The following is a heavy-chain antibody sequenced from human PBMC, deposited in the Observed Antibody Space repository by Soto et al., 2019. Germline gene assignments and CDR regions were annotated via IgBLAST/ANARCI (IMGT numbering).Heavy chain of an antibody. J-gene: IGHJ4*02. V-gene: IGHV3-30-3*01. Sequence: QVQLVESGGGVVQPGRSLRLSCAASGFTFSSYAMHWVRQAPGKGLEWVAVISYDGSNKYYADSVKGRFTISRDNSKNTLYLQMNSLRAEDTAVYYCARAIYDPNYFDYWGQGTLVTVSS. CDR3: ARAIYDPNYFDY. CDR1: GFTFSSYA. CDR2: ISYDGSNK. D-gene: IGHD3-22*01.